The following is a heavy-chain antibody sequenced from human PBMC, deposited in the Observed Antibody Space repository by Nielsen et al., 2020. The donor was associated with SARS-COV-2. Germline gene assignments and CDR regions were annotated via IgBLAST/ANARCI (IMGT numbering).Heavy chain of an antibody. CDR1: GFTFSNAW. CDR2: IKSKTDGGTT. D-gene: IGHD3-22*01. V-gene: IGHV3-15*01. J-gene: IGHJ3*02. Sequence: GESLKISCAASGFTFSNAWMSWVRQAPGKGLEWVGRIKSKTDGGTTDYAAPVKGRFTISRDDSKNTLYLQMNSLKTEDTAVYYCTTAPYYYDSSGYSNDAFDIWGQGTMVTVSS. CDR3: TTAPYYYDSSGYSNDAFDI.